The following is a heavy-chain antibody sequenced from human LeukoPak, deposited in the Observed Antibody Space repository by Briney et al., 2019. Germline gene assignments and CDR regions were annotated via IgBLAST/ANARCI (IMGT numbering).Heavy chain of an antibody. CDR1: GYSFTPYY. J-gene: IGHJ4*02. CDR2: INPNNGDT. V-gene: IGHV1-2*02. CDR3: ARGYSGWYDY. D-gene: IGHD6-19*01. Sequence: ASVKVSCTPSGYSFTPYYVHWVRQAPGQGREGMGWINPNNGDTNYAQKFQGRVTMTRDTSITTAYMEVSRLRSDDTAVYYCARGYSGWYDYWGQGTLVTVSS.